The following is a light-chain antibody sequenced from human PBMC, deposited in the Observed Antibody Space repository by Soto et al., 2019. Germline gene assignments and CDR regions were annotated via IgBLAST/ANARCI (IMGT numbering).Light chain of an antibody. Sequence: ALTQPASVSGSPGQSITISCTGTSDDVGGYNYVSWYQQHPGKAPKLMIFEVNNRPSGVSNRFSGSRSGNTASLTISGLQAEDEADYYCSSYRSGNTLVVFGGGIKVTVL. J-gene: IGLJ2*01. V-gene: IGLV2-14*01. CDR3: SSYRSGNTLVV. CDR1: SDDVGGYNY. CDR2: EVN.